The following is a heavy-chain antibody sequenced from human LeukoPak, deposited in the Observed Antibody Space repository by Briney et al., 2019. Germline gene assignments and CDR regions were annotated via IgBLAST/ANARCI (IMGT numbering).Heavy chain of an antibody. Sequence: PGGSLRLSCAASGFTFSSYAMSWVRQAPGKGLEWVSAISGSGGSTYYADSVKGRITISRDNSKNTLYLQMNSLRAEDTAVYYCAKEPLHGIAVAGPAGDAFDIWGQGTMVTVSS. CDR1: GFTFSSYA. J-gene: IGHJ3*02. V-gene: IGHV3-23*01. D-gene: IGHD6-19*01. CDR3: AKEPLHGIAVAGPAGDAFDI. CDR2: ISGSGGST.